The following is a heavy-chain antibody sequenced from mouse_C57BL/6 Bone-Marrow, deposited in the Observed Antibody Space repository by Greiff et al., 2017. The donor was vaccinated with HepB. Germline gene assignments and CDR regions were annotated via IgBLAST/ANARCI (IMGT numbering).Heavy chain of an antibody. CDR1: GFSLTSYG. D-gene: IGHD2-12*01. CDR2: IWSGGST. CDR3: ARNRGAYYKAWFAY. V-gene: IGHV2-2*01. J-gene: IGHJ3*01. Sequence: QVQLKESGPGLVQPSQSLSITCTVSGFSLTSYGVHWVRQSPGKGLEWLGVIWSGGSTDYNAAFISRLSISKDNSKSQVFFKMNSLQADDTAIYYCARNRGAYYKAWFAYWGQGTLVTVSA.